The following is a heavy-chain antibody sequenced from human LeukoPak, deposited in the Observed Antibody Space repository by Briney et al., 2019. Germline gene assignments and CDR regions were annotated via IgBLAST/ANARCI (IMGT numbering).Heavy chain of an antibody. V-gene: IGHV4-31*03. CDR2: IYYSGST. CDR1: GGSISSGGYS. J-gene: IGHJ6*03. D-gene: IGHD4-17*01. CDR3: ARVRGHDYGDSPTYYYYMDV. Sequence: PSETLSLTCTVSGGSISSGGYSWSWIRQHPGKGLEWIGYIYYSGSTYYNPSLKSRVTISIDTSKNQFSLKLSSVTAADTAVYFCARVRGHDYGDSPTYYYYMDVWGKGTTVTVS.